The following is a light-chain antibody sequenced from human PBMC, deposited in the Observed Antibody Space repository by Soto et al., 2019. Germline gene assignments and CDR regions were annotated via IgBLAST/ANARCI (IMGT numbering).Light chain of an antibody. CDR1: QSVSSN. J-gene: IGKJ3*01. CDR3: QQRSNWPRT. CDR2: DAS. Sequence: EIVLTHSPATLSSSPWEIATLSCRASQSVSSNLAWYQQKPGQAPRLLIYDASNRATGIPARFSGSGSGTDFTLTISSLEPEDFAVYYCQQRSNWPRTFGPGTKVDIK. V-gene: IGKV3-11*01.